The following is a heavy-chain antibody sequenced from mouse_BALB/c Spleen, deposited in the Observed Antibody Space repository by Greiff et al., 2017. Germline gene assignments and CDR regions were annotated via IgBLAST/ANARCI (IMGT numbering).Heavy chain of an antibody. CDR1: GFSLTSYG. CDR2: IWSGGST. D-gene: IGHD3-1*01. V-gene: IGHV2-2*02. CDR3: ARNNFGHPQKNAMDY. J-gene: IGHJ4*01. Sequence: QVQLKESGPGLVQPSQSLSITCTVSGFSLTSYGVHWVRQSPGKGLAWLGVIWSGGSTDYNAAFISRLSISKDNSKSQVFFKMNSLQANDTAIYYSARNNFGHPQKNAMDYWGQGTSGTVTA.